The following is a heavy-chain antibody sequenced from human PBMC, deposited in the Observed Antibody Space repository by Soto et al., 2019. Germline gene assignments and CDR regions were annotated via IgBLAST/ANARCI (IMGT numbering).Heavy chain of an antibody. CDR2: IYSGGSA. Sequence: EVQLVESGGGLVQPGGSLRLSCAASGFTVSSNYMSWVRQAPGKGLEWVSVIYSGGSAYYADSVKGRFTISRDNSKNTLYLQINNLRAEDTAVYYCARHVYSYGGGYFDYWGQGTLVTVSS. D-gene: IGHD5-18*01. V-gene: IGHV3-66*04. J-gene: IGHJ4*02. CDR3: ARHVYSYGGGYFDY. CDR1: GFTVSSNY.